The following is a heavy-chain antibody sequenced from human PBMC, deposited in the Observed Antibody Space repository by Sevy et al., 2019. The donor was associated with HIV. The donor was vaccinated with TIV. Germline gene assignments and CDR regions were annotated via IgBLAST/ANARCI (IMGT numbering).Heavy chain of an antibody. Sequence: GGSLRLSCAASGFTFSSYSMNWVRQAPGKGLEWVSSISSSSSYIYYADSVKGRFNISRDNAKNSLYLQMNSLRAEDTAVYYCARDKRFLEWLLPFDYWGQGTLVTVSS. V-gene: IGHV3-21*01. J-gene: IGHJ4*02. CDR3: ARDKRFLEWLLPFDY. D-gene: IGHD3-3*01. CDR2: ISSSSSYI. CDR1: GFTFSSYS.